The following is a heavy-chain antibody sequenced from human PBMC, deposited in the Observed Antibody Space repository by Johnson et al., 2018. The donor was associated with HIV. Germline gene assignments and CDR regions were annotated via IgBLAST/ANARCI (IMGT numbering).Heavy chain of an antibody. CDR1: GFTINTYF. CDR2: INWNGGST. D-gene: IGHD5-24*01. CDR3: AKVVSRDGYNWGAFDI. V-gene: IGHV3-20*04. Sequence: VQLVESGGALVQPGGSLRLSCAASGFTINTYFMIWVRQAPGKGLEWVSGINWNGGSTGHADSVKGRFTISRDNARNSLYMQMNSLRAEDTALYYCAKVVSRDGYNWGAFDIWGQGTMVTVSS. J-gene: IGHJ3*02.